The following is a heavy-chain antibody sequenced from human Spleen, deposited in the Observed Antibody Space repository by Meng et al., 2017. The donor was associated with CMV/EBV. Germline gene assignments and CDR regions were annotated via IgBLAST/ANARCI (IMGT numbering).Heavy chain of an antibody. Sequence: GESLKISCAASGFTFSSYGMHWVRQAPGKGLEWVAVIWYDGSNKYYADSVKGRFTISRDNAKNSLYLQMNSLRAEDTALYHCARVMGVATSDYYYGMDVWGQGTTVTVSS. D-gene: IGHD5-12*01. V-gene: IGHV3-33*01. CDR1: GFTFSSYG. CDR2: IWYDGSNK. J-gene: IGHJ6*02. CDR3: ARVMGVATSDYYYGMDV.